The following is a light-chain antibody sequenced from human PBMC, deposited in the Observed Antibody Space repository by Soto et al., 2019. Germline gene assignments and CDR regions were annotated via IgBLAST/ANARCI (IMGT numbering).Light chain of an antibody. Sequence: QSALTQPASVSGSPGQSITISCTGTSSDIGAYNFVSWYQQHPGKAPKLMLYDVNIRPSGVSNRFSGSKSGNTASLTISGLQAEDEADYYCTSWTTGSAYVFGPGTKVTVL. V-gene: IGLV2-14*03. CDR3: TSWTTGSAYV. CDR2: DVN. CDR1: SSDIGAYNF. J-gene: IGLJ1*01.